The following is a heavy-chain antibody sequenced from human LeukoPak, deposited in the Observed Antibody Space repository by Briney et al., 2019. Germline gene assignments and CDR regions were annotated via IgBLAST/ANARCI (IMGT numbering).Heavy chain of an antibody. J-gene: IGHJ4*02. CDR2: IYYSGST. V-gene: IGHV4-59*08. CDR1: GGSISSYY. D-gene: IGHD1-26*01. CDR3: ARHERSGSYPDY. Sequence: PSETLSLTCTVSGGSISSYYWSWIRQPPGKGLEWIGYIYYSGSTNYNPSLKSRVTISVDASKNQFSLKLSSVTAADTAVYYCARHERSGSYPDYWGQGTLVTVSS.